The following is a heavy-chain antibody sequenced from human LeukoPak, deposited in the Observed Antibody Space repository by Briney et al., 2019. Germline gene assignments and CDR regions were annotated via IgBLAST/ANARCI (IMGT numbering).Heavy chain of an antibody. Sequence: GESLKISCKGSGYSFTSYWIGWVRQMPGKGLEWMGIIYPGDSDTRYSPSFQGQVTISADKSISTAYLQWSSLKASDTAIYYCARRNYGAYGINAFDIWGQGTLVTVP. D-gene: IGHD4-17*01. J-gene: IGHJ3*02. V-gene: IGHV5-51*01. CDR1: GYSFTSYW. CDR3: ARRNYGAYGINAFDI. CDR2: IYPGDSDT.